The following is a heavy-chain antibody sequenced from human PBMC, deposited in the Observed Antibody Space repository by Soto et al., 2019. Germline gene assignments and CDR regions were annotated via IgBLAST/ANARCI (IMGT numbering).Heavy chain of an antibody. CDR2: ISGSGGST. V-gene: IGHV3-23*01. CDR3: AKDLGDGPRGY. D-gene: IGHD3-10*01. Sequence: GGSLRLSCAASGFTFSSYAMSWVRQAPGKGLEWVSAISGSGGSTYYADSVKGRFTISRDNSKNTLCLQMNSLRAEDTAVYYCAKDLGDGPRGYWGQGTLVTVSS. J-gene: IGHJ4*02. CDR1: GFTFSSYA.